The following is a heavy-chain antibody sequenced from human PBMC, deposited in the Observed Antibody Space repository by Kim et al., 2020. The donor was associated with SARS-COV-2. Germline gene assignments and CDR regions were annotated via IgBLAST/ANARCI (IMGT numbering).Heavy chain of an antibody. V-gene: IGHV4-39*07. CDR3: ARDGTPPYGSGSYSFDI. D-gene: IGHD3-10*01. Sequence: LKSRVTISVDTSKNQFSLKLSSVTAADTAVYYCARDGTPPYGSGSYSFDIWGQGTMVTVSS. J-gene: IGHJ3*02.